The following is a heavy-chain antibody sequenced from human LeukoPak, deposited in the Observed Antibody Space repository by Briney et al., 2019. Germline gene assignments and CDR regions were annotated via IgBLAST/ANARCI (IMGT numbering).Heavy chain of an antibody. CDR3: ASSYDSSGYSLDY. CDR2: INPSGGST. CDR1: GYTFTGYY. Sequence: ASVKVSCKASGYTFTGYYIYWVRQAPGQGLEWMGIINPSGGSTSYAQKFQGRVTMTRDTSTSTVYMELSSLRSEDTAVYYCASSYDSSGYSLDYWGQGTLVTVSS. D-gene: IGHD3-22*01. V-gene: IGHV1-46*01. J-gene: IGHJ4*02.